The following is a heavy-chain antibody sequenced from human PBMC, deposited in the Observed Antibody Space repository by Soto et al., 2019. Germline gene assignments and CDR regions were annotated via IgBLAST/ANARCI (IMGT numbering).Heavy chain of an antibody. CDR3: ARTNNWDFDY. V-gene: IGHV4-31*03. D-gene: IGHD1-20*01. J-gene: IGHJ4*02. CDR1: GGSISSGGYY. Sequence: SETLSLTCTVSGGSISSGGYYWSWIRQHPGKGLEWIGYIYYSGSTYYNPSLKSRVTISVDTSKNQFSLKLSSVTAADTAVYYCARTNNWDFDYWGQGSLVTVSS. CDR2: IYYSGST.